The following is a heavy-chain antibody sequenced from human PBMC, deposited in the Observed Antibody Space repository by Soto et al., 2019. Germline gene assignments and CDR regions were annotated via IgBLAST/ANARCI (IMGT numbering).Heavy chain of an antibody. Sequence: SETLSLTCTVSGGSINNNYWSWIRQPPGKGLEWIGYIYSSGSTKYDPSLRSRVTISLDTSKNQFSLKLSSVTAADTAVYYCARGYTSHDYWGQGTLVTVSS. D-gene: IGHD2-2*01. J-gene: IGHJ4*02. CDR1: GGSINNNY. CDR2: IYSSGST. CDR3: ARGYTSHDY. V-gene: IGHV4-59*01.